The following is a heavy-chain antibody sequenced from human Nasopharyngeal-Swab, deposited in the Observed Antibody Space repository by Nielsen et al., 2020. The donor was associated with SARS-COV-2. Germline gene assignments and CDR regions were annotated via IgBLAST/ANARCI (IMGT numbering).Heavy chain of an antibody. D-gene: IGHD6-13*01. Sequence: SETLSLTCTVSGGSISSGGYYWSWIRQHPGKGLEWIGYIYYSGSTYYNPSLKSRVTISVDTSKNQFSLKLSSVTAADTAVYYCARGYSSSWAVGGRYYFDYWGQGTLVTVSS. CDR2: IYYSGST. CDR3: ARGYSSSWAVGGRYYFDY. CDR1: GGSISSGGYY. J-gene: IGHJ4*02. V-gene: IGHV4-31*03.